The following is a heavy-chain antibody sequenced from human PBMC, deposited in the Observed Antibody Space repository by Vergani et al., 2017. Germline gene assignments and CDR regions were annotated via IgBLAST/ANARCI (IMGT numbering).Heavy chain of an antibody. CDR3: ARXVVVVAAAGKYFDY. V-gene: IGHV4-31*03. Sequence: QVQLQESGPGLVKPSQTLCLTCTVSGGSISSGGYYWSWLRQHPGKGLEWIGYIYYSGSTYYNPSLKSRVTISVDTSKNQFSLKLSSVTAADTAVYYCARXVVVVAAAGKYFDYWGQGTLVTVSS. J-gene: IGHJ4*02. D-gene: IGHD2-15*01. CDR1: GGSISSGGYY. CDR2: IYYSGST.